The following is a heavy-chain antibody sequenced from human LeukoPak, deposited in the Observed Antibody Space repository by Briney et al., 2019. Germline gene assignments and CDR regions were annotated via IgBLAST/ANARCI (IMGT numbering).Heavy chain of an antibody. CDR2: IYDSGNT. J-gene: IGHJ5*02. CDR3: ARADDDDNWFDP. V-gene: IGHV4-39*02. CDR1: GGSIRSSYYY. D-gene: IGHD3-3*01. Sequence: NPSETLSLTCTVSGGSIRSSYYYWGWIRQPPGKGLEWIGSIYDSGNTYYNPSLKSRVTISVDTSKNHFSLKLSSVTAADTAMYYCARADDDDNWFDPWGQGTLVTVSS.